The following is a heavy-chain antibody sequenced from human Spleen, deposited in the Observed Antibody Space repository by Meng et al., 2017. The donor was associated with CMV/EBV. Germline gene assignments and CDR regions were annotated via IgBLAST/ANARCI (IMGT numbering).Heavy chain of an antibody. CDR2: IYYSGST. J-gene: IGHJ5*02. CDR1: SGSYY. V-gene: IGHV4-61*01. Sequence: SGSYYWSWIRQPPGKGLEWIGYIYYSGSTNYNPSLKSRVTISVDTSKNQFSLKLSSETAADTAVYYCARSWHIVVAGKNYPDWFDPWGQGTLVTVSS. CDR3: ARSWHIVVAGKNYPDWFDP. D-gene: IGHD2-21*01.